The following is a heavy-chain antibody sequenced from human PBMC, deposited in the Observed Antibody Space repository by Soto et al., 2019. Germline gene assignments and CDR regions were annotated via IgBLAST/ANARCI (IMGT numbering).Heavy chain of an antibody. CDR3: AREGSGYNF. V-gene: IGHV1-69*13. D-gene: IGHD5-12*01. CDR1: GGGFSNFG. J-gene: IGHJ4*02. CDR2: IVPVFGRP. Sequence: SVKVCFKASGGGFSNFGISLVRQAPGQGLEWMGGIVPVFGRPNYAQRFRGRLTITADESTSTGYMELISLRSDDTAVYYCAREGSGYNFWGQGTQVTVSS.